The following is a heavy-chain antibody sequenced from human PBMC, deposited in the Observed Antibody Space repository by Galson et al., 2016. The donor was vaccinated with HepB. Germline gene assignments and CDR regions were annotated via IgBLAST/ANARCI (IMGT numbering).Heavy chain of an antibody. Sequence: ETLSLTCTVSGDSSSPHYRSWIRQPPGKGLEWIGYVHSSGSSFYNPSLRGRVPISVDTSKNHFSLKLDSVTAADTAVYFCARGTLSCTGNSCFYQYFDLWGRGILVTVSS. V-gene: IGHV4-59*11. CDR2: VHSSGSS. D-gene: IGHD5-18*01. CDR3: ARGTLSCTGNSCFYQYFDL. J-gene: IGHJ2*01. CDR1: GDSSSPHY.